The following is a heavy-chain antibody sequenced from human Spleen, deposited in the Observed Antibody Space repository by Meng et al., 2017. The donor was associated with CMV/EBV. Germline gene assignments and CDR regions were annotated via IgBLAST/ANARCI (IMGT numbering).Heavy chain of an antibody. J-gene: IGHJ5*02. V-gene: IGHV4-61*01. CDR3: ATENGSGYYYSGRGHNWFDP. D-gene: IGHD5-12*01. Sequence: SGFYYWHWIRQSPGKGLEWIGSIYYSGSTSYNPFLKTRVTISKDMSKNQFSLKLRSVTAADTAIYYCATENGSGYYYSGRGHNWFDPWGQGTLVTVSS. CDR1: SGFYY. CDR2: IYYSGST.